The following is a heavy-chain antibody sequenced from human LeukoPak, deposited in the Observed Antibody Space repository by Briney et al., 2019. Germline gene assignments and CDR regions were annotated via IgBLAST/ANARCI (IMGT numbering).Heavy chain of an antibody. CDR1: GFTFSSYA. CDR2: ISDSGSGGST. D-gene: IGHD3-3*01. CDR3: AGELRFLEWLLPIDY. J-gene: IGHJ4*02. V-gene: IGHV3-23*01. Sequence: PGGSLRLSCAASGFTFSSYAMSWVRQAPGKGLEWVSTISDSGSGGSTYCADSVKGRFTISRDNSKNTLYLQMNSLRAEDTAVYYCAGELRFLEWLLPIDYWGQGTLVTVSS.